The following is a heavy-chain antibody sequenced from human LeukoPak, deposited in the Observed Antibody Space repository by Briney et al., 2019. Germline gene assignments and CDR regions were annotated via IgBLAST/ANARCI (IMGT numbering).Heavy chain of an antibody. CDR2: ISSSSSYI. V-gene: IGHV3-21*01. CDR3: ARDFRGYSYGSPYFDY. J-gene: IGHJ4*02. D-gene: IGHD5-18*01. CDR1: GFTFSSYS. Sequence: GGALRLSCAVSGFTFSSYSMNWVRQAPGKGLEWVSSISSSSSYIYYADSVKGRFTISRDNAKNSLYLQMNSLRAEDTAVYYCARDFRGYSYGSPYFDYWGQGTLVTVSS.